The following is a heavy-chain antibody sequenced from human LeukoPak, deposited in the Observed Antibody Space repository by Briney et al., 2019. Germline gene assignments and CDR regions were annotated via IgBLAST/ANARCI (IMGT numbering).Heavy chain of an antibody. Sequence: SETLSLTCTVSGGSISSYYWSWIRQPPGKGLEWIGYIYYSGSTNYNPSLESRVTISVDTSKNQFSLKLSSVTAADTAVYYCASSIVPTSMDVWGQGTTVTVSS. CDR3: ASSIVPTSMDV. CDR1: GGSISSYY. J-gene: IGHJ6*02. V-gene: IGHV4-59*01. CDR2: IYYSGST. D-gene: IGHD2-8*01.